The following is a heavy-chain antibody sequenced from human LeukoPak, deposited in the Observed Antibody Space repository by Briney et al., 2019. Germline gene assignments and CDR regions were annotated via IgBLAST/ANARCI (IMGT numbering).Heavy chain of an antibody. Sequence: GGSLRLSCAASGFTFSSYWMSWVRQAPGKGLEWVANIKQDGSEKYYVDSVKGRFTISRDNAKNSLYLQMNSLRAEDTAVYYCARAGYYYGSGSYSVGVYYYYMDVWGKGTTVTVSS. V-gene: IGHV3-7*01. CDR2: IKQDGSEK. CDR1: GFTFSSYW. J-gene: IGHJ6*03. D-gene: IGHD3-10*01. CDR3: ARAGYYYGSGSYSVGVYYYYMDV.